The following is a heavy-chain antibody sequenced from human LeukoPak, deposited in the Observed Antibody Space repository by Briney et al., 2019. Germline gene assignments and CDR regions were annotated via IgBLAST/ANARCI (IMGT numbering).Heavy chain of an antibody. D-gene: IGHD3-10*01. CDR3: ATYLFRGDTHYFDY. CDR2: IHYSGST. J-gene: IGHJ4*02. V-gene: IGHV4-59*01. CDR1: GGSISDYY. Sequence: ETLSLTCTVSGGSISDYYWSWIRQPPGKGLEWIAYIHYSGSTNYNPSLNSRVTISVDTSKNLFSLKLNSVTAADTAVYYCATYLFRGDTHYFDYWGQGIVVTVSS.